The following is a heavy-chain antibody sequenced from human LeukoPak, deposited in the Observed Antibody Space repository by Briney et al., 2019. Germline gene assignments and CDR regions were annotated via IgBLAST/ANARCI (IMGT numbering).Heavy chain of an antibody. Sequence: GASVKVSCKASGYTFTGYYMHWVRQAPGQGLEWMGWINPNSGGTNYAQKFQGRVTMTRDTSISTAYMELSRLRSDDTAVYYCARDAGLDIVVVPAAIWGKGTTVTVSS. D-gene: IGHD2-2*01. J-gene: IGHJ6*04. CDR2: INPNSGGT. CDR3: ARDAGLDIVVVPAAI. CDR1: GYTFTGYY. V-gene: IGHV1-2*02.